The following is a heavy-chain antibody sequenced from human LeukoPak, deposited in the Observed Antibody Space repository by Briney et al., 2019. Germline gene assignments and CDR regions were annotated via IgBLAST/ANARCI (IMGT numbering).Heavy chain of an antibody. CDR1: GGTFSSYA. CDR2: IIPIFGTA. D-gene: IGHD6-13*01. Sequence: ASVKVSCKASGGTFSSYAISWVRQAPGQGLEWMGGIIPIFGTANYAQKFQGRVTITADKSTSTAYMELSSLRSEDTAVYYCARDLEQQPVRPDYYYGMDVWGKGTTVTVSS. J-gene: IGHJ6*04. CDR3: ARDLEQQPVRPDYYYGMDV. V-gene: IGHV1-69*06.